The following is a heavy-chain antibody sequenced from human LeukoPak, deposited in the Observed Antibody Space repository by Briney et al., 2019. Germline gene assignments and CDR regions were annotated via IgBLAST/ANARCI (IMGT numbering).Heavy chain of an antibody. CDR2: IIPIFGTA. D-gene: IGHD2-2*01. CDR1: GGTFSSYA. CDR3: ARGHRYCSSTSCYEGAFDI. Sequence: ASVKVSCKASGGTFSSYAISWVRQAPGQGLEWMGGIIPIFGTANYAQKFQGRVTITADESTSTAYMELSSLRSEDTAVYYCARGHRYCSSTSCYEGAFDIWGQGTMVTVSS. J-gene: IGHJ3*02. V-gene: IGHV1-69*01.